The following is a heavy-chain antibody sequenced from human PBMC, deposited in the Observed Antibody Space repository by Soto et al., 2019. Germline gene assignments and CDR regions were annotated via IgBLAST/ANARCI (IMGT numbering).Heavy chain of an antibody. CDR2: INPNSGGT. CDR1: GYTFTGYY. V-gene: IGHV1-2*02. D-gene: IGHD3-10*02. J-gene: IGHJ6*02. Sequence: ASVKVCCKASGYTFTGYYMHWVRQAPGQGLEWMGWINPNSGGTNYAQKFQGRVTMTRDTSISTAYMELSRLRSDDTAVYYCARYSSVRGVAYYYGMDVWGQGTTVTVSS. CDR3: ARYSSVRGVAYYYGMDV.